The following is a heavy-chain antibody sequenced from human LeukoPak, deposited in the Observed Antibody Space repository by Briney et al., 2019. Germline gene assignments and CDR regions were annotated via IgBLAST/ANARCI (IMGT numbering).Heavy chain of an antibody. CDR1: GFSLSNYA. J-gene: IGHJ4*02. CDR3: VKDLLGYCSSTSCYATGPFDY. CDR2: ISTNGGHT. V-gene: IGHV3-64D*09. D-gene: IGHD2-2*01. Sequence: PGGSLRLFCSASGFSLSNYAMHWLRQAPGKGLEYVSAISTNGGHTYYADSVQGRFTISRDDSKNTLYLQMSSLRAEDTALYYCVKDLLGYCSSTSCYATGPFDYWGQGTLVTVSS.